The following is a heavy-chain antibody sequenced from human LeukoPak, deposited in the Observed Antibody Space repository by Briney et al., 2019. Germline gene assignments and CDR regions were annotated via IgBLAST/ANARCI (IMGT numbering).Heavy chain of an antibody. CDR2: ISSSGAYT. Sequence: PGGSLRLSCAASGFTFSDYGMNWVRQAPGKGLEWVSRISSSGAYTDYTDSVKGRFTISRDNAKSSLYLQMNSLGAEDTAVYYRARGLGYCSSSRCSPGYYMDVWGKGTTVNVFS. CDR3: ARGLGYCSSSRCSPGYYMDV. V-gene: IGHV3-21*01. CDR1: GFTFSDYG. D-gene: IGHD2-2*01. J-gene: IGHJ6*03.